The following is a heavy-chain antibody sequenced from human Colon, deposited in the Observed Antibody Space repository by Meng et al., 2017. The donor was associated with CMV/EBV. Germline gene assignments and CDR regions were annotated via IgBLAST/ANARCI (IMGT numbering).Heavy chain of an antibody. J-gene: IGHJ4*02. CDR2: ISAYNGNT. CDR3: ARSEFWNSFYKHIDFDS. D-gene: IGHD3/OR15-3a*01. Sequence: ASVKVSCKASGYTFTTYGVNWVRQAPGQGLEWMGWISAYNGNTNYAQNLQGRVTMTTDTSTSTAYTELRSLRSDDTAIYYCARSEFWNSFYKHIDFDSWGQGTLVTVSS. CDR1: GYTFTTYG. V-gene: IGHV1-18*01.